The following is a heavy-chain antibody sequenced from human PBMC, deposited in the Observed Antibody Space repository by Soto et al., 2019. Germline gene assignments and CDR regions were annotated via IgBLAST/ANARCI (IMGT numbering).Heavy chain of an antibody. D-gene: IGHD3-3*01. CDR2: IHPGDSDT. V-gene: IGHV5-51*01. CDR1: GYSFTNYW. J-gene: IGHJ4*02. CDR3: VRLSLGGISPAYYFDY. Sequence: PGESLKISCKGSGYSFTNYWIGWVRQMSGKGLEWMGSIHPGDSDTRYSPSFRGQVTISADNSISTAYLQWSSLKASDSAMFYCVRLSLGGISPAYYFDYWGQGALVTVPS.